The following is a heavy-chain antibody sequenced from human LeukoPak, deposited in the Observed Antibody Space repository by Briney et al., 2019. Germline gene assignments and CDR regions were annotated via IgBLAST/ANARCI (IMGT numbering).Heavy chain of an antibody. Sequence: ASVKVSCKASGYTFTNYYMHWVRQAPGQGLEWMGIINPSDGRTSYGQKFQGRVTMTRDMSTTTDYMELSSLRSEDTAVYYCARDNSVGDIAWWFDPWGQGTLVTVSS. V-gene: IGHV1-46*01. CDR3: ARDNSVGDIAWWFDP. CDR2: INPSDGRT. CDR1: GYTFTNYY. J-gene: IGHJ5*02. D-gene: IGHD3-16*02.